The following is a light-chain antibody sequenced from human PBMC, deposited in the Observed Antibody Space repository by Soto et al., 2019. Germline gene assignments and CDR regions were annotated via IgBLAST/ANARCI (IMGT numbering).Light chain of an antibody. V-gene: IGKV1-33*01. CDR3: QHYDNLPLT. CDR2: DAS. CDR1: QDIKNY. J-gene: IGKJ4*01. Sequence: DIQMTQSPSSLSASVGDIVTITCQASQDIKNYLNWYQQKSGKAPKLLIYDASDLETGVPSRFSGSGSGTDCTFTINSLQPEDMETYYCQHYDNLPLTFGGGTKVEIK.